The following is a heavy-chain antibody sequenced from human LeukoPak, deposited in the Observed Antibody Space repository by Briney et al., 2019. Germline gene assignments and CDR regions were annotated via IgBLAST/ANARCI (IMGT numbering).Heavy chain of an antibody. Sequence: SETLSLTCTVSGVSISSSSYYWDWIRQPPGKGLEWIGSIYYSGSTYYNPSLKSRVTISVDTSKNQFSLKLSSVTAADTAVYYCAREPPINYYDSSGYFDYWGQGTLVTVSS. J-gene: IGHJ4*02. CDR2: IYYSGST. CDR3: AREPPINYYDSSGYFDY. CDR1: GVSISSSSYY. D-gene: IGHD3-22*01. V-gene: IGHV4-39*02.